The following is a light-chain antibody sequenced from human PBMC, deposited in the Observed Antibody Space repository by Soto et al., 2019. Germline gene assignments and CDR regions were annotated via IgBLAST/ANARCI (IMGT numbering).Light chain of an antibody. J-gene: IGKJ4*01. CDR2: DAS. V-gene: IGKV3-20*01. CDR1: QSVTSGY. Sequence: EIVLTQSPGTLSLSPGERATLSCRASQSVTSGYLAWYQHRPGQAPRLLIYDASSRPTGIADRFSGSGSGTEFTLTISRLEPGDFAVYYCQQYAGSPLTFGGGTKVEIK. CDR3: QQYAGSPLT.